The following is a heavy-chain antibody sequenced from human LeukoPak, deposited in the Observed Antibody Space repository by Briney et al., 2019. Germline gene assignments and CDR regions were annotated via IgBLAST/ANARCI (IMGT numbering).Heavy chain of an antibody. J-gene: IGHJ4*02. Sequence: PGGSLRLSCAASGFTFSSYGMHWVRQAPGKGLEWVAFIRYDGSNKYYADSVKGRFTISRDNSKNTLYLQMNSLRAEDTALYYCARDPDYYDSSGYYPFDYWGQGTLVTVSS. V-gene: IGHV3-30*02. CDR3: ARDPDYYDSSGYYPFDY. CDR1: GFTFSSYG. D-gene: IGHD3-22*01. CDR2: IRYDGSNK.